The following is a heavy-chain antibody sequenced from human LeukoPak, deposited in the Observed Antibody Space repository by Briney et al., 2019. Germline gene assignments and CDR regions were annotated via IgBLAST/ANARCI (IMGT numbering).Heavy chain of an antibody. CDR3: ARSYSSSRGTFDY. J-gene: IGHJ4*02. D-gene: IGHD6-6*01. V-gene: IGHV3-53*01. CDR1: GFTVSHNY. CDR2: IYSGGST. Sequence: GGSLRLSCAASGFTVSHNYMTWVRQAPGKGLEWVSIIYSGGSTYYADSVKGRFTISRDNAKNSLYLQMNSLRAEDTAVYYCARSYSSSRGTFDYWGQGTLVTVSS.